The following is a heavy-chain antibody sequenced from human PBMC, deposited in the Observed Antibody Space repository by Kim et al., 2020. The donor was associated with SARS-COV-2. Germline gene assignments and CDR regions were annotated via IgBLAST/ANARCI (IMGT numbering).Heavy chain of an antibody. Sequence: ASVKVSCKASGYTFTSYYMHWVRQAPGQGLEWMGIINPSGGSTSYAQKFQGRVTMTRDTSTSTVYMELSSLRSEDTAVYYCARDDRVAAARFDDAFDIWGQGTMVTVSS. CDR1: GYTFTSYY. CDR2: INPSGGST. D-gene: IGHD6-13*01. V-gene: IGHV1-46*01. CDR3: ARDDRVAAARFDDAFDI. J-gene: IGHJ3*02.